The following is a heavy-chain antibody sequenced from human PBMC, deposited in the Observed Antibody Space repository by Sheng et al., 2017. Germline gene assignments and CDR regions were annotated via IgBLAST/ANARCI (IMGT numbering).Heavy chain of an antibody. Sequence: QVQLQESGPGLVKPSQTLSLTCTVSGGSISSGGYYWSWIRQHPGKGLEWIGYIYYSGRTYYNPSLKSRVTISVDTSKNQFSLKLSSVTAADTAVYYCARARKYGDYVIRSLYYFDYWGQGTLVTVSS. V-gene: IGHV4-31*03. CDR1: GGSISSGGYY. CDR3: ARARKYGDYVIRSLYYFDY. CDR2: IYYSGRT. D-gene: IGHD4-17*01. J-gene: IGHJ4*02.